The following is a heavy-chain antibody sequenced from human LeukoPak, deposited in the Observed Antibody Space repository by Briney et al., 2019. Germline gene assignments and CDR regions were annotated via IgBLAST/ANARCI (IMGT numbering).Heavy chain of an antibody. Sequence: SETLSLTCAVSGYSISSGHYWGWIRQPPGKGLEWIGSIFHSGSTYYNPSLKSRVNMSVDTSKNQISLKLSSVTAADTAVYYCARASGSYGSGSYYYYGMDVWGKGTTVTVSS. CDR2: IFHSGST. J-gene: IGHJ6*04. CDR1: GYSISSGHY. D-gene: IGHD3-10*01. CDR3: ARASGSYGSGSYYYYGMDV. V-gene: IGHV4-38-2*01.